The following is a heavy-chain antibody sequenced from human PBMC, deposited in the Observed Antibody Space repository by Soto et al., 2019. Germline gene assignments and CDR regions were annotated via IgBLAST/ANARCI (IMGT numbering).Heavy chain of an antibody. D-gene: IGHD3-10*01. CDR3: ARALYGAQWFDP. V-gene: IGHV3-30-3*01. J-gene: IGHJ5*02. CDR1: GFTFSSYA. Sequence: QVQLMESGGGVVQPGRSLRLSCAASGFTFSSYAMHWVRQAPGKGLEWVAVISYDGSNKYYADSVKGRFTISRDNSKNTLYLQMNSLRAEDTAVYYCARALYGAQWFDPWGQGTLVTVSS. CDR2: ISYDGSNK.